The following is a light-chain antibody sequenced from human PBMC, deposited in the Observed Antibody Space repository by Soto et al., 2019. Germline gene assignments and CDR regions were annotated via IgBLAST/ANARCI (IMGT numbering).Light chain of an antibody. CDR1: QSIRRW. CDR3: QQYNSFLLT. Sequence: DIQMTQSPSMLSASVGDRVTIACRASQSIRRWLAWYQQKPGKAPKLLIFDASTLESGVPSRFSGRGSETEFTLTISSLQPDDFATYYCQQYNSFLLTFGQGTKVDVK. V-gene: IGKV1-5*01. CDR2: DAS. J-gene: IGKJ1*01.